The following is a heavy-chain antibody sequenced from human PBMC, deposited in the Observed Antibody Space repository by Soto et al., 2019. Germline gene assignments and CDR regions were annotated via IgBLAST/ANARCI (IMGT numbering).Heavy chain of an antibody. J-gene: IGHJ4*02. Sequence: QVQLVQSGAEVKKPGSSVKVSCKASGGTFSSYAISWVRQAPGQGLEWMGGIIPIFGTADYARKFQGRGTITAHEPTSAAYMERSSLRSEDTAVYYCARDGGVYDYSPFDYWAQGTLVTVSS. D-gene: IGHD4-4*01. CDR1: GGTFSSYA. CDR3: ARDGGVYDYSPFDY. CDR2: IIPIFGTA. V-gene: IGHV1-69*12.